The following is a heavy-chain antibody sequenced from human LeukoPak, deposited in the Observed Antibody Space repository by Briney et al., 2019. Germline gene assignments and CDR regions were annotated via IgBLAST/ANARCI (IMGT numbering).Heavy chain of an antibody. D-gene: IGHD1-26*01. J-gene: IGHJ2*01. CDR1: GFTFSDYY. CDR3: ARDRHTYLGAHWYFDL. V-gene: IGHV3-11*01. Sequence: GGSLRLSCAASGFTFSDYYMSWIRQAPGKGLEWVSYISSSGSTIYYADSVKGRFTISRDNAKNSLYLQMNSLRAEDTAVYYCARDRHTYLGAHWYFDLWGRGTLVTVSS. CDR2: ISSSGSTI.